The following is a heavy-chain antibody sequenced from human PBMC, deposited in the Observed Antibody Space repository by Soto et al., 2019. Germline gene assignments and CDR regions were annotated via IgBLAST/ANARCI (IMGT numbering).Heavy chain of an antibody. CDR2: ISYSGST. CDR1: GGSISSDGHH. D-gene: IGHD3-3*01. J-gene: IGHJ3*01. Sequence: QVQLQESGPGLVKPSQTMSLTCTVSGGSISSDGHHWNWVRQHPEKGLEWIAYISYSGSTFHNPSLKSRVTISTDTSKNQFSLTLSSVTAADTAVYYCAKFGREAFDVWGQGTAVTVSS. CDR3: AKFGREAFDV. V-gene: IGHV4-31*03.